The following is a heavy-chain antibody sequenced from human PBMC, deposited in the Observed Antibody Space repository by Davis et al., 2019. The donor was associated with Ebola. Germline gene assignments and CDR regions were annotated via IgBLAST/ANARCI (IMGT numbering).Heavy chain of an antibody. CDR2: MNPNSGNT. CDR1: GYTFTSYD. J-gene: IGHJ5*02. V-gene: IGHV1-8*01. CDR3: ARGVTGTTDWFDP. Sequence: AASVKVSCKASGYTFTSYDINWVRQATGQGLEWMGWMNPNSGNTGYAQKFQGRVTMTRNTSISTAYMELSSLRFEDTAVYYCARGVTGTTDWFDPWGQGTLVTVSS. D-gene: IGHD1-7*01.